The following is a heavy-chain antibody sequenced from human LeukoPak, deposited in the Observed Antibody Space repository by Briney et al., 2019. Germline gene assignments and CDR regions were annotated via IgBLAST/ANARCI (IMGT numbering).Heavy chain of an antibody. D-gene: IGHD6-13*01. CDR1: GGSISRGGYY. J-gene: IGHJ4*02. CDR2: VYNSGST. Sequence: SETLSLTCTVSGGSISRGGYYWAWIRQHPGRGLEWIGYVYNSGSTYYNPSLTSRVSIARDTSKNQFSLRLSSVTAADTAVYYCACRITAGGYFDYWGQGTLVTVSS. V-gene: IGHV4-31*03. CDR3: ACRITAGGYFDY.